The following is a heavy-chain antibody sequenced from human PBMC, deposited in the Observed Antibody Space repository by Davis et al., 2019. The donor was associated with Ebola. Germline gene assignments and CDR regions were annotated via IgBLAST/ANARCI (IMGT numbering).Heavy chain of an antibody. V-gene: IGHV4-34*01. CDR1: GGTFSGYY. CDR3: ASPPYYYGSGPS. CDR2: INHSGSI. D-gene: IGHD3-10*01. Sequence: MPSETLSLTCAVYGGTFSGYYWSWIRQPPGKGLEWIGEINHSGSINYNPSLKSRVTISVDTSKNQFSLKLSSVTAADTAVYYCASPPYYYGSGPSWGKGTTVTVSS. J-gene: IGHJ6*04.